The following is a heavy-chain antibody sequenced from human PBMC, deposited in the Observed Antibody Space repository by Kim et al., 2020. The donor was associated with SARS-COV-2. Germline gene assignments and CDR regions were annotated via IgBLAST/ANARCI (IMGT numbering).Heavy chain of an antibody. Sequence: GESLKISCKGSGYSFTSYWIGCVRQMPGKGLEWMGIIYPGDSDTRYSPSFQGQVTISADKSISTAYLHWSSLKASDTAMYYCARRRGYSYGGGWFDPWGQGTLVTVSS. V-gene: IGHV5-51*01. CDR3: ARRRGYSYGGGWFDP. CDR1: GYSFTSYW. D-gene: IGHD5-18*01. CDR2: IYPGDSDT. J-gene: IGHJ5*02.